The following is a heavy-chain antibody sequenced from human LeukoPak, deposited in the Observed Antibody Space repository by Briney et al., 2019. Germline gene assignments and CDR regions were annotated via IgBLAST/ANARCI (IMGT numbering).Heavy chain of an antibody. D-gene: IGHD6-13*01. J-gene: IGHJ4*02. Sequence: PSETLSLTCAVYGGSFSGYYWSWIRQPPGKGLEWIGEINHSGSTNYNPSLKGRVTISVDTSKNQFSLKLSSVTAADTAVYYCARLSTSIAAAGTFDYWGQGTLVTVSS. CDR3: ARLSTSIAAAGTFDY. V-gene: IGHV4-34*01. CDR1: GGSFSGYY. CDR2: INHSGST.